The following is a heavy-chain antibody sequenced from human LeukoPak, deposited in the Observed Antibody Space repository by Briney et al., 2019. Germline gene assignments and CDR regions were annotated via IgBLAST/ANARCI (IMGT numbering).Heavy chain of an antibody. CDR3: ARVFTVGPDAFDI. CDR2: ISSSGSTV. Sequence: GGSLRLSCAASGFTFSSYEMNWVRQAPGKGLEWVSYISSSGSTVYYADSVKGRFTISRDNAKNSLYLQMNSLRAEDTAVYYCARVFTVGPDAFDIWGQGTMVTVSS. V-gene: IGHV3-48*03. CDR1: GFTFSSYE. J-gene: IGHJ3*02. D-gene: IGHD4-23*01.